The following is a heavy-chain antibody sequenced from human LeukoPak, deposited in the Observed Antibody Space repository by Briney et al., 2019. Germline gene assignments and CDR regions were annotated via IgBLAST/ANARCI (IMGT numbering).Heavy chain of an antibody. D-gene: IGHD3-16*01. Sequence: SETLSLTCSVSGGSISSYYWTWIRQPPGKGLEWIGYRYYSGSITYNPSLKSRVTISVDTSKSQFSLKLISVTAADTAIYYCARVRGDFETDWGQGTLVTVS. CDR2: RYYSGSI. CDR1: GGSISSYY. V-gene: IGHV4-59*01. J-gene: IGHJ1*01. CDR3: ARVRGDFETD.